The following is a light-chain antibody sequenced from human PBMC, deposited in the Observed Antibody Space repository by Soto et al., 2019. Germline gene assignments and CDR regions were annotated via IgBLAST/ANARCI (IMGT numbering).Light chain of an antibody. J-gene: IGKJ4*01. CDR2: GAS. Sequence: EIVMTQSPATLSVSPGERATLSCRSSQSVGSNLAWYQQKPGQAPRLLIYGASTRATGIPARFRGSGSGTDFTLTISSLQSEDFAVYYCQQYDNWPITFGGGTKVEIK. CDR3: QQYDNWPIT. V-gene: IGKV3-15*01. CDR1: QSVGSN.